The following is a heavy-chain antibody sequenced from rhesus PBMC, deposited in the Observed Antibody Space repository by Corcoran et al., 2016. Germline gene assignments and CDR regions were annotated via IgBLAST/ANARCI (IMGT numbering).Heavy chain of an antibody. CDR3: ARHGEPMFDY. CDR2: INANSGST. V-gene: IGHV4-80*01. Sequence: QVQLQESGPGLVEPSETLSLTCTVSGASLSRNWWSWIRQPPGKGLEWIGEINANSGSTNYNPSLKSRLTISKDASKNQVSLRLSFVTAADTAIYYWARHGEPMFDYWGQGVLVTGSS. D-gene: IGHD1-44*01. J-gene: IGHJ4*01. CDR1: GASLSRNW.